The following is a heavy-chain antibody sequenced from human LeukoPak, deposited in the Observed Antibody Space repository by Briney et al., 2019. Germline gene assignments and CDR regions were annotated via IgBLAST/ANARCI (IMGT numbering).Heavy chain of an antibody. D-gene: IGHD3-10*01. CDR2: IGPYNGNT. Sequence: GASVKVSCKASGYTFTSYGISWVRQAPGQGLEWMGWIGPYNGNTNYAQNFQGRVTMTTDTSTSTAYMELGSLGSDDTAVYYCARDRDSLVRGVIGYWGQGTLVTVSS. CDR3: ARDRDSLVRGVIGY. CDR1: GYTFTSYG. V-gene: IGHV1-18*01. J-gene: IGHJ4*02.